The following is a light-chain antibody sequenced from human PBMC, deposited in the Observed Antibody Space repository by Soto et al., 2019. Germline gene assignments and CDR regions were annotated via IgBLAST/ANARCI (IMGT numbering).Light chain of an antibody. CDR1: QSISSW. Sequence: DIQMTQSPSTLSASVGDRVTITCRASQSISSWLAWYQQKPGKAPKLLSYKASSLESGVPSRFSGSGSGTEFTLTISSLQPDDFASDYCQQYNSYRRTFGQGTKVEIK. J-gene: IGKJ1*01. CDR3: QQYNSYRRT. V-gene: IGKV1-5*03. CDR2: KAS.